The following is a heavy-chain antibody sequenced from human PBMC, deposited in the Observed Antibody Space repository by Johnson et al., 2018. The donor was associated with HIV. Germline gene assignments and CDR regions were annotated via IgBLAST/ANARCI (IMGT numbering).Heavy chain of an antibody. CDR2: IKEHGSEK. J-gene: IGHJ3*02. V-gene: IGHV3-7*03. CDR1: GFALSNYW. CDR3: ARAFGSAFDI. Sequence: VQLVESGGGLVQPGGSLRLSCAASGFALSNYWMNWVRQAPGKGLEWVANIKEHGSEKYYVDSVKGRFTISRDNAKNSLYLQMNSLRAEDTAVYYCARAFGSAFDIWGQGTMVTVSS. D-gene: IGHD1-14*01.